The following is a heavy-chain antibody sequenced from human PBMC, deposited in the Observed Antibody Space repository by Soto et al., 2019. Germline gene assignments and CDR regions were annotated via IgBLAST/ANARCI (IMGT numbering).Heavy chain of an antibody. V-gene: IGHV3-23*01. Sequence: GGSLRLSCAASGFTFSSYAMSWVRQAPGKGLEWVSAISGSGGSTYYADSVKGRLTISRDNSKNTLYLQMNSLRAEDTAVYYCAKDRQDIVVVVAATRWFDPWGQGTLVTVSS. CDR3: AKDRQDIVVVVAATRWFDP. D-gene: IGHD2-15*01. CDR1: GFTFSSYA. J-gene: IGHJ5*02. CDR2: ISGSGGST.